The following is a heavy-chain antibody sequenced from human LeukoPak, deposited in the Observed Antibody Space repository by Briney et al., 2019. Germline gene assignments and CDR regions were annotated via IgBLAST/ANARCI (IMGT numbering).Heavy chain of an antibody. J-gene: IGHJ6*02. Sequence: SETLSLTCTVSGGSISSGGYYWSWIRQHPGKGLEWIGYIYYSGSTYYNPSLKSRVTISVDTSKNQFSLKLSSVTAADTAVYYCARELYDLYYYGMDVWGQGTTVTVSS. CDR1: GGSISSGGYY. CDR2: IYYSGST. D-gene: IGHD2-2*02. CDR3: ARELYDLYYYGMDV. V-gene: IGHV4-31*03.